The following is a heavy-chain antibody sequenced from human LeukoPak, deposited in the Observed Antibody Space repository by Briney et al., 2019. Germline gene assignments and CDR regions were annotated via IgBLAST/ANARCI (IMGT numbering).Heavy chain of an antibody. Sequence: PSETLSLTCTVPGGSISSYCWSWIRQPPGKGLEWIGYIYYSGSANYNPSLKSRVTISVDTSKNQFSLKLSSVTAADTAVYYCARDGPYGLNWFDPWGQGTLVTVSS. D-gene: IGHD4-17*01. J-gene: IGHJ5*02. CDR1: GGSISSYC. CDR3: ARDGPYGLNWFDP. CDR2: IYYSGSA. V-gene: IGHV4-59*12.